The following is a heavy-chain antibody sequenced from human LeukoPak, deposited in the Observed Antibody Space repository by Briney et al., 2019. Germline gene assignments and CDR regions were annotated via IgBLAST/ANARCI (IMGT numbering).Heavy chain of an antibody. J-gene: IGHJ4*02. V-gene: IGHV3-7*03. D-gene: IGHD6-25*01. CDR3: ARGSGWLDY. CDR2: IKQDGSEK. Sequence: GGSLRLSCAASAFTFSNYWMSWVRQAPGKGLEWVANIKQDGSEKRYVESVKGRFTISRDNAKNSLYLQMNSLGVDDMAVYYCARGSGWLDYWGQGTLVTVSS. CDR1: AFTFSNYW.